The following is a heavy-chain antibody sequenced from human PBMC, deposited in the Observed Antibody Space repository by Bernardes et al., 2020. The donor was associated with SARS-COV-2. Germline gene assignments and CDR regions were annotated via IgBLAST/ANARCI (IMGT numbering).Heavy chain of an antibody. CDR1: GGSISRGDYF. J-gene: IGHJ4*02. CDR2: ISFTGGT. V-gene: IGHV4-31*03. CDR3: ARVINANNPLFGVSFDY. D-gene: IGHD3-16*01. Sequence: TLSLTCTFSGGSISRGDYFWGWIRQHPGQGLEWIGSISFTGGTYYNPSLKRRVSLSIDASKNQFSLKVNSLTAADTAAYFCARVINANNPLFGVSFDYWGQGTLVSVSS.